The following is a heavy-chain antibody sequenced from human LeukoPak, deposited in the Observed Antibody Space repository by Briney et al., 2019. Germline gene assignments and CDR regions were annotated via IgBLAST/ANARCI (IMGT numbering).Heavy chain of an antibody. CDR2: IHFSGGT. V-gene: IGHV4-59*08. J-gene: IGHJ4*02. CDR3: CRVACDSGFCNVDY. D-gene: IGHD3-22*01. CDR1: GDSINDYY. Sequence: SETLSLTCTVSGDSINDYYWTWIRQPPGKGLEWIGYIHFSGGTDYRPSLASRVAISIDTSKTQFSLNLSSVAAADTAVYYCCRVACDSGFCNVDYWGQGTLVPVTS.